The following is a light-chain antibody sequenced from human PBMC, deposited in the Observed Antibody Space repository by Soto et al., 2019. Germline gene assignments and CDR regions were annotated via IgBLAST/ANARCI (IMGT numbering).Light chain of an antibody. Sequence: EIVMTQSPATLSVSPGERATLSCRASQSVSSNLAWYQQKPGQAPRLLIYVASTRATGSPARFSGSGSGTAFTLPISSLQSEDFAVYYCQQYNNWPPLTFGGGTKVEIK. V-gene: IGKV3-15*01. CDR1: QSVSSN. J-gene: IGKJ4*01. CDR2: VAS. CDR3: QQYNNWPPLT.